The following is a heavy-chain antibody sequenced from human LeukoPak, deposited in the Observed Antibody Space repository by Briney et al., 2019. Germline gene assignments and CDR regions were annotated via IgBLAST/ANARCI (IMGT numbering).Heavy chain of an antibody. V-gene: IGHV5-51*01. CDR3: ARRMTRGVITSPFDS. J-gene: IGHJ4*02. CDR2: IYPGDSDT. Sequence: GAALQISCQGSGYSFTNYWIGWVRQMPGKGLELMGLIYPGDSDTTYSPSFQGQVTISADKSISTAYLQWSSLKASDTAMYYCARRMTRGVITSPFDSWGQGTLVSVSS. D-gene: IGHD3-10*01. CDR1: GYSFTNYW.